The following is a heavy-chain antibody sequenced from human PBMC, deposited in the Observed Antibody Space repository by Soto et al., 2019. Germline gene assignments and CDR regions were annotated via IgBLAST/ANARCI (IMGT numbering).Heavy chain of an antibody. D-gene: IGHD3-10*01. J-gene: IGHJ4*02. CDR2: IYYSGPT. CDR3: ARTLSGFTYGSRQFYFDY. Sequence: LSLTCTVSGGSISSGDYYWSWIRQPPGKGLEWIGYIYYSGPTSHNSSLKSRVSMSVDTSKNQFSLTLTSVTAADTAVYYCARTLSGFTYGSRQFYFDYWGQGTLVTVSS. CDR1: GGSISSGDYY. V-gene: IGHV4-30-4*01.